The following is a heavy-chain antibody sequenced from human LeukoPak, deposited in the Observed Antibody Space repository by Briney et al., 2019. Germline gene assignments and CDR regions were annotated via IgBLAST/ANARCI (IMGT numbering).Heavy chain of an antibody. CDR3: ARGYCTSTSCPGGFDY. D-gene: IGHD2-2*01. J-gene: IGHJ4*02. CDR2: FSVYNGNT. CDR1: GDTFAHYG. V-gene: IGHV1-18*01. Sequence: ASVTVSCEASGDTFAHYGITLVRQSAGHGLESLGGFSVYNGNTNYAQNPQGRVTMTTDTSTSTAYMELRSLRSDDTAVYYCARGYCTSTSCPGGFDYWGQGTLVTVSS.